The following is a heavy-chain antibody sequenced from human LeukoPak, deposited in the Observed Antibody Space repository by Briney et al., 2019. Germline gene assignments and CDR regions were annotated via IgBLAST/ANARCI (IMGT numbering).Heavy chain of an antibody. CDR3: ARGRMIVSDAFDI. J-gene: IGHJ3*02. CDR2: IYSGGST. Sequence: PGGSLRLSCAVSGFTFRNYEMNWVRQAPGKGLEWVSVIYSGGSTYYADSVKGRFTISRDNSKNTLYLQMNSLRAEDTAVYYCARGRMIVSDAFDIWGQGTMVTVSS. V-gene: IGHV3-66*02. D-gene: IGHD3-22*01. CDR1: GFTFRNYE.